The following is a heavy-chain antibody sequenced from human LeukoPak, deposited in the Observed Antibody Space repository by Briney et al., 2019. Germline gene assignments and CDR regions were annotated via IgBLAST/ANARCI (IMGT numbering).Heavy chain of an antibody. CDR2: ITSSGSTI. D-gene: IGHD6-13*01. CDR3: ARDGSRAAAVDY. Sequence: GGSLRLSCAASGFTFSSYEMNWVRQAPGKGLEWVSYITSSGSTIYYADSVKGRFTISSDNAKNSLYLQMNSLEADDTAGYYWARDGSRAAAVDYCGQRTLVTVSS. CDR1: GFTFSSYE. V-gene: IGHV3-48*03. J-gene: IGHJ4*02.